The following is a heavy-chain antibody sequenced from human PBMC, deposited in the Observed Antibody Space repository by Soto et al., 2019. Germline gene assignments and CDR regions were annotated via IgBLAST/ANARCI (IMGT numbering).Heavy chain of an antibody. V-gene: IGHV3-30*18. CDR3: AKNLQLWSQEDYFDY. CDR1: GFTFSSYG. J-gene: IGHJ4*02. Sequence: PGGSLRLSCAASGFTFSSYGMHGVRQAPGKGLEWVAVISYDGSNKYYADSVKGRFTISRDNSKNTLYMQMNSLRAEDTAVHYCAKNLQLWSQEDYFDYWGQGTLVTVSS. CDR2: ISYDGSNK. D-gene: IGHD5-18*01.